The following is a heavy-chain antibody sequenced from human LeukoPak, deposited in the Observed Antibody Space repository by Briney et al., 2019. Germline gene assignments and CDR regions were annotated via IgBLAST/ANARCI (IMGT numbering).Heavy chain of an antibody. CDR2: VNWNGGST. V-gene: IGHV3-20*04. D-gene: IGHD4-11*01. J-gene: IGHJ4*02. CDR1: GFTFDDYA. Sequence: GGSLRLPCAASGFTFDDYAMTGVRQPPGKGLAWVSTVNWNGGSTSYADSVKGRFTISRDNAKNSLYLQMSSLRADDTAFYYCARGGTVTTFDYWGQGTLVTVSS. CDR3: ARGGTVTTFDY.